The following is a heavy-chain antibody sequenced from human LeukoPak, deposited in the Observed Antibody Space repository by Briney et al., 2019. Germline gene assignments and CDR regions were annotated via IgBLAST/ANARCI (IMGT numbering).Heavy chain of an antibody. J-gene: IGHJ4*02. CDR1: GYTFTSYY. CDR3: GRATQTLYYFLY. CDR2: INPSGGST. Sequence: ASVKVSCKASGYTFTSYYIHWVRQAPGHGLEWMGIINPSGGSTSYAQKFQGRVTMTTDTSTSTVYMELSSLRSEGTAVYYCGRATQTLYYFLYWGQGTLVTVSS. V-gene: IGHV1-46*03. D-gene: IGHD2/OR15-2a*01.